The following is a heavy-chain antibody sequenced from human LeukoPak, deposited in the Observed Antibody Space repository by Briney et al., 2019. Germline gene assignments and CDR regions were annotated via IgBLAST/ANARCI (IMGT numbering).Heavy chain of an antibody. J-gene: IGHJ3*02. V-gene: IGHV4-61*02. Sequence: SQTLSLTCTVSGGSISSGSYYWSWIRQPAGKGLEWIGRIYTSGSTNYNPSLKSRVTISVDTSKNQFSLKLSSVTAADTAVYYCARRCPRIRGSSTSCYMKAFDIWGQGTMVTVSS. CDR1: GGSISSGSYY. CDR2: IYTSGST. CDR3: ARRCPRIRGSSTSCYMKAFDI. D-gene: IGHD2-2*02.